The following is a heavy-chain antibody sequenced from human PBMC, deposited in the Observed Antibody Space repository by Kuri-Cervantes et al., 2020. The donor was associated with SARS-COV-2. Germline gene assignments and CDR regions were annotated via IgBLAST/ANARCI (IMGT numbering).Heavy chain of an antibody. CDR3: ARAPIAAPHYYYYYMDV. CDR2: IIPILGIA. CDR1: GGTFSSYA. V-gene: IGHV1-69*10. J-gene: IGHJ6*03. Sequence: VKVSCKASGGTFSSYAISWVRQAPGQGLEWMGGIIPILGIANYAQKFQGRVTITADKSTSTAYMELSSLRSEDTAVYYCARAPIAAPHYYYYYMDVWGKGTTVTVSS. D-gene: IGHD6-6*01.